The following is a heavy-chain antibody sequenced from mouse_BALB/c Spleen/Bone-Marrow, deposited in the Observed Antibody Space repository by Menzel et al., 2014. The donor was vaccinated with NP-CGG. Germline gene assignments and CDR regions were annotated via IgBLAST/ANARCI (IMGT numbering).Heavy chain of an antibody. D-gene: IGHD4-1*01. CDR3: ARRGWDGYFDY. CDR1: GFTFSSYY. CDR2: INSNGGST. J-gene: IGHJ2*01. V-gene: IGHV5-6-2*01. Sequence: EVHLVESGGGLVKLGGSLKLSCAASGFTFSSYYMSWVRQTPEKRLELVAAINSNGGSTYYPDTVKGRFTISRDNAKNHLFLQMSSLKSEDTALYYCARRGWDGYFDYWGQGTTLTVSS.